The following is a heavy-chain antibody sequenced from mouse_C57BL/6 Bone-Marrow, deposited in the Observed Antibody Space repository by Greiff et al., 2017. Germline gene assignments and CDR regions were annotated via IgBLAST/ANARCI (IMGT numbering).Heavy chain of an antibody. D-gene: IGHD2-5*01. CDR1: GYTFTSYW. CDR2: IDPNSGGT. CDR3: AREESLTYYSNYGAMDY. J-gene: IGHJ4*01. V-gene: IGHV1-72*01. Sequence: QVQLQQPGAELVKPGASVKLSCKASGYTFTSYWMHWVKQRPGRGLEWIGRIDPNSGGTKYNEKFKSKATLTVDKPSSTAYMPLSSLTSEDSAVYYCAREESLTYYSNYGAMDYWGQGTSVTVSS.